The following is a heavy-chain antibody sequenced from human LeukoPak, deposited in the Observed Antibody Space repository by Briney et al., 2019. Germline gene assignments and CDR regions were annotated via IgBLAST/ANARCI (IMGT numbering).Heavy chain of an antibody. D-gene: IGHD5-24*01. CDR3: ARSLRLFTDFDY. V-gene: IGHV1-24*01. J-gene: IGHJ4*02. Sequence: AASVKVSCKVSGYTLTELSMHWVRQAPGKGLEWMGGFDPEDGETIYAQKFQGRVTMTEDTSTDTAYMELSSLRSEDTAVYYCARSLRLFTDFDYWGQGTLVAVSS. CDR2: FDPEDGET. CDR1: GYTLTELS.